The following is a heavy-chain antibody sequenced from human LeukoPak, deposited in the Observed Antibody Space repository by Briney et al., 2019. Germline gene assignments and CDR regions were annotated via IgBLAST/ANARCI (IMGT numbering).Heavy chain of an antibody. V-gene: IGHV3-23*01. CDR2: IGSRGDVT. D-gene: IGHD2/OR15-2a*01. J-gene: IGHJ4*02. Sequence: PGGSLRLPCKVSGFTFINYGMSWVRQAPGKGLEWVSAIGSRGDVTYYSDSVKGRFIIPRDNSNSTLYLQMNSLRVEDTAVYYCAKWKYGNWGQGTLATVSP. CDR1: GFTFINYG. CDR3: AKWKYGN.